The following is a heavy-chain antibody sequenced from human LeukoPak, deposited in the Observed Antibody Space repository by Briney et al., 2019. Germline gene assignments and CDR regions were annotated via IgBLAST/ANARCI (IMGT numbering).Heavy chain of an antibody. V-gene: IGHV4-4*07. CDR3: ARGDTVATGLYDY. J-gene: IGHJ4*02. Sequence: SETLSPTCTVSGGSISSYYWSWIRQPAGKGLEWIGRIYTTGGTNYNPSLKSRVTISIDKSKNQFSLKLSSVTAAGTAVYYCARGDTVATGLYDYWGQGTLVTVSS. CDR1: GGSISSYY. D-gene: IGHD5-12*01. CDR2: IYTTGGT.